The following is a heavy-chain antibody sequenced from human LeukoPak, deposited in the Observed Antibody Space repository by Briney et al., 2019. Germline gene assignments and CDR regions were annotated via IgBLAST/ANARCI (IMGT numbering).Heavy chain of an antibody. Sequence: SETLSLTCTVSGGSVSSGSYYWSWIRQPPGKGLEWIGYIYYSGSTNYNPSLKSRVTISVDTSKNQFSLKLSSVTAADTAVYYCARDGKDYDILTGYYPDAFDIWGQGTVVTVSS. V-gene: IGHV4-61*01. CDR3: ARDGKDYDILTGYYPDAFDI. CDR2: IYYSGST. J-gene: IGHJ3*02. D-gene: IGHD3-9*01. CDR1: GGSVSSGSYY.